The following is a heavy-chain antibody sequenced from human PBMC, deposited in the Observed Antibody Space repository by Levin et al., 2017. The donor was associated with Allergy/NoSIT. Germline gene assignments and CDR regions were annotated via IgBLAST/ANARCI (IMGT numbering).Heavy chain of an antibody. V-gene: IGHV3-48*02. D-gene: IGHD2-21*01. CDR1: GFTFSSYN. CDR3: ARDGGARYYTGG. J-gene: IGHJ4*02. CDR2: ISSSGSNM. Sequence: GGSLRLSCAASGFTFSSYNMNWVRQAPGKGLEWVTYISSSGSNMYYADSVKGRFTISRDNAKNTLYLQMNSLGDENTAVYYCARDGGARYYTGGWGQGTLVTVSS.